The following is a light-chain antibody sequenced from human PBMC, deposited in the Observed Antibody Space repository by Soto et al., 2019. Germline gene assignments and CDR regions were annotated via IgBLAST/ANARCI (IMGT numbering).Light chain of an antibody. CDR1: SGSVSTSYY. V-gene: IGLV8-61*01. Sequence: QAVVTQEPSFSVSPGGTVILTCGLTSGSVSTSYYPSWYQQSPGLAPRTLIYNTTTRSSGVPDRLSGSILGNKAALTITGAQSDDESDYLCALYVGSVTVVFGGGTKLTVL. J-gene: IGLJ2*01. CDR2: NTT. CDR3: ALYVGSVTVV.